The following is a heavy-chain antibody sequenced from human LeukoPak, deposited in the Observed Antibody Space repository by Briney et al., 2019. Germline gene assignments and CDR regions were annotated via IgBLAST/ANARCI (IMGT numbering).Heavy chain of an antibody. J-gene: IGHJ2*01. V-gene: IGHV4-61*01. CDR2: IYYSGST. CDR1: GASISSSSYY. Sequence: SETLSLTCTVSGASISSSSYYWSWIRQPPGKGLEWIAYIYYSGSTNYNPSLKSRVTISVDTSKNQFSLKLSSVTAADTAVYYCARVYYSNSYDYWYFDLWGRGTLVTVSS. CDR3: ARVYYSNSYDYWYFDL. D-gene: IGHD6-13*01.